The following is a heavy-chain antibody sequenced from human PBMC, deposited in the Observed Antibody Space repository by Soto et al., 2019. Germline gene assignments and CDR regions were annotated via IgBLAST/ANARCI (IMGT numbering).Heavy chain of an antibody. D-gene: IGHD1-26*01. CDR3: ARATPYSGTYYVYFQH. J-gene: IGHJ1*01. CDR1: GFAFSDYY. CDR2: ISPSGRTI. V-gene: IGHV3-11*04. Sequence: QVQLVESGETSVKPGGSLRLSCAASGFAFSDYYMNWIRQAPGKGLEWISYISPSGRTIYYADSVKGRFTVSRDNAKNPLFLQFNNLRAEDTAVYYCARATPYSGTYYVYFQHWGLGTLVTVSS.